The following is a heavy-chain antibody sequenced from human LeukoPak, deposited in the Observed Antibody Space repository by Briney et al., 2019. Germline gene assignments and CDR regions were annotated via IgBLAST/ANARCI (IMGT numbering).Heavy chain of an antibody. Sequence: GGSLRLSCAASGFTFSSYAMHWVRQAPGKGLEWVAVISYDGSNKYYADSVKGRFTISRDNSKNTLYLQMNSLRAEDTAVYYCAKDLIVVVPAAKEILHVYWGQGTLVTVSS. CDR3: AKDLIVVVPAAKEILHVY. J-gene: IGHJ4*02. V-gene: IGHV3-30-3*01. CDR1: GFTFSSYA. CDR2: ISYDGSNK. D-gene: IGHD2-2*01.